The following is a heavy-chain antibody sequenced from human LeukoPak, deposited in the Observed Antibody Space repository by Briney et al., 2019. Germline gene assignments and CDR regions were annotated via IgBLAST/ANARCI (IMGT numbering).Heavy chain of an antibody. J-gene: IGHJ4*02. D-gene: IGHD1-26*01. CDR3: ASSGSYRFDY. CDR1: GFTFSSYS. Sequence: GGSLRLSCAASGFTFSSYSTNWVRQAPGKGLEWVSHITASGTAMFYADSVKGRFTISRDNAKNSPYLQMNSLRDEDTAVYYCASSGSYRFDYWGQGTLVTVSS. CDR2: ITASGTAM. V-gene: IGHV3-48*02.